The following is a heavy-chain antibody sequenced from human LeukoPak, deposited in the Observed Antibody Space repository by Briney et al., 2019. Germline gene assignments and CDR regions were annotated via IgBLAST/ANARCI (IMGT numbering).Heavy chain of an antibody. CDR1: GVSISSYY. CDR2: IYISGST. V-gene: IGHV4-4*07. J-gene: IGHJ4*02. D-gene: IGHD3-22*01. Sequence: SETLSLTCTVSGVSISSYYWSWIRQPAGKGLEWIGHIYISGSTNYNPSLKSRVTMSVDTSRNQFSLKLSSVTAADTAVYYGASTYYDSSGYEGDYWGQGTLVTVSS. CDR3: ASTYYDSSGYEGDY.